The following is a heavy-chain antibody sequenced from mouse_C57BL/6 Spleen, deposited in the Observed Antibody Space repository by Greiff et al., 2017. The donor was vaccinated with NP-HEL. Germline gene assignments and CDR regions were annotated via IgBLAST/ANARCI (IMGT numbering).Heavy chain of an antibody. CDR2: ISSGSSTI. D-gene: IGHD2-2*01. J-gene: IGHJ2*01. CDR1: GFTFSDYG. Sequence: EVKLVESGGGLVKPGGSLKLSCAASGFTFSDYGMHWVRQAPEKGLEWVAYISSGSSTIYYADTVKGRFTISRDNAKNTLFLQMTSLRSEDTAMYYCARPPGLVIDYWGQGTTLTVSS. V-gene: IGHV5-17*01. CDR3: ARPPGLVIDY.